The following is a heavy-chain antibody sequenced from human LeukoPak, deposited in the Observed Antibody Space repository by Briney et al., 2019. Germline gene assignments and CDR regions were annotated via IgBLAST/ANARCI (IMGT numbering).Heavy chain of an antibody. V-gene: IGHV4-39*01. CDR3: ARFNGGGTGLDY. CDR1: DVSISSSSYY. J-gene: IGHJ4*02. CDR2: MYYSGST. D-gene: IGHD1-1*01. Sequence: KPSETLSLTCTVSDVSISSSSYYWVWLHPPPGKGLEWIGSMYYSGSTYYNPSLKCRVTISADTSKNQFSLKLSSVTAADTAVYYCARFNGGGTGLDYWGQGTLVTVSS.